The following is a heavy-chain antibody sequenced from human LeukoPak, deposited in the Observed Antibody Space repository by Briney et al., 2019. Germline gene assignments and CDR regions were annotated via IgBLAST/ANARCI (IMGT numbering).Heavy chain of an antibody. CDR1: GYRSTSYW. V-gene: IGHV5-51*01. Sequence: PGESLKISCQGSGYRSTSYWIGWVRQMPGKGLEWMGTIYAGDSDITYSPSFQGQVTISADKSITSAYLQWSSLRASDTAMYYCASGNYSHYFDYWGQGTLVTVSS. J-gene: IGHJ4*02. CDR2: IYAGDSDI. D-gene: IGHD3-10*01. CDR3: ASGNYSHYFDY.